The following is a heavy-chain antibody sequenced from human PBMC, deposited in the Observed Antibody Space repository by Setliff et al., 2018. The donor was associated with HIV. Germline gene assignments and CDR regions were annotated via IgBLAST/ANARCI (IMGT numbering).Heavy chain of an antibody. CDR1: GYTFTSFD. J-gene: IGHJ3*02. Sequence: KVSCKASGYTFTSFDINWVRQATGQGLEWMGWMNPNSGNSGFAQKFQGRVTMTRNSSISTAYMELSSLRFDDTAVYYYTRIRAMVRGVTSYDAFDIWGQGTKVTVSS. CDR2: MNPNSGNS. D-gene: IGHD3-10*01. V-gene: IGHV1-8*01. CDR3: TRIRAMVRGVTSYDAFDI.